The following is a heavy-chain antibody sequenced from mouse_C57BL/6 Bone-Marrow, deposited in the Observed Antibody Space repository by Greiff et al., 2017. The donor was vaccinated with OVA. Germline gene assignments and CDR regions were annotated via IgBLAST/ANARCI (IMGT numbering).Heavy chain of an antibody. Sequence: QVQLQQSGAELMKPGASVKLSCKATGYTFTGYWLAWVKQRPGHGLEWIGEILPGSGSNNYNEKFKGRATFTADTSYNTAYMQLSSQTTDDTAIYYGANYSGSQHPYCYFEVWGTGTTVTFSS. CDR1: GYTFTGYW. D-gene: IGHD1-1*01. J-gene: IGHJ1*03. CDR3: ANYSGSQHPYCYFEV. V-gene: IGHV1-9*01. CDR2: ILPGSGSN.